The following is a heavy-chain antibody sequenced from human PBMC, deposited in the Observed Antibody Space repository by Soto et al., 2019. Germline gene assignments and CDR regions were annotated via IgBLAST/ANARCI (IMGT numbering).Heavy chain of an antibody. Sequence: SVKVSCKASGGTFSSYAISWVRQAPGQGLEWMGGIIPIFGTANYAQKFQGRVTITADESTSTAYMELSSLRSEDTAVYYCARDKGAVAAAFDPWRQGTLVTVSS. CDR3: ARDKGAVAAAFDP. V-gene: IGHV1-69*13. CDR1: GGTFSSYA. CDR2: IIPIFGTA. D-gene: IGHD6-13*01. J-gene: IGHJ5*02.